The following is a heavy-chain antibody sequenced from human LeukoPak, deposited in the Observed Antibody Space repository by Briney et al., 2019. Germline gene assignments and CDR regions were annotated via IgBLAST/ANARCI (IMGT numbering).Heavy chain of an antibody. CDR1: GFTFSSYT. CDR2: ISSSGYYI. J-gene: IGHJ4*02. D-gene: IGHD3-16*02. Sequence: GGSLRLSCAASGFTFSSYTMNWVRQAPGKGLEWVSSISSSGYYIYYTDSVKGRFTISRDNAKNSLYLQLNSLRAEDTAVYYCAKDLYDYVWGSYRSGYYFDYWGQGTLVTVSS. V-gene: IGHV3-21*01. CDR3: AKDLYDYVWGSYRSGYYFDY.